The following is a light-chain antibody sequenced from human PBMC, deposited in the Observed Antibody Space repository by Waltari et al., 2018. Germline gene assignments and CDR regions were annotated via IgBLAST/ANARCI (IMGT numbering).Light chain of an antibody. CDR2: RNG. CDR3: ASWDDSPNGRWV. J-gene: IGLJ3*02. CDR1: SSNVGNNV. V-gene: IGLV1-44*01. Sequence: QSVLTQPPSASGAPGQRVTISCSGSSSNVGNNVVNWYQQIPGTAPKLLISRNGHRPYGVPDRFSGSKSGTAASLAISGLQSEDEGDYYCASWDDSPNGRWVFGGGTKLTVL.